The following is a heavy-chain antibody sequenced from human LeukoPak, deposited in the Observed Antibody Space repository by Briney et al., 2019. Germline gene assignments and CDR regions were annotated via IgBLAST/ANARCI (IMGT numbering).Heavy chain of an antibody. V-gene: IGHV3-30*02. J-gene: IGHJ6*03. Sequence: GGSLRLSCAASRFTFSSYGMHWVRQAPGKGLDWVAFIHHDGSNKYYADSVKGRFTISRDNAKNSLYLQMNSLRAEDTAVYYCARVSTDYYYYYYMDVWGKGTTVTISS. CDR3: ARVSTDYYYYYYMDV. CDR1: RFTFSSYG. CDR2: IHHDGSNK.